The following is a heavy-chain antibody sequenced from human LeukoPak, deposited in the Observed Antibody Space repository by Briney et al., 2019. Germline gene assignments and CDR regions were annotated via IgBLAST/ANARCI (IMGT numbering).Heavy chain of an antibody. Sequence: ASVKVSCKASGGTFSSYAISWVRQAPGQGLEWMGGIIPIFGTANYAQKFQGRVTITADESTSTAYMELSSLRSEDTAVYYCASNIVVVPAAPVAHVYYYYGMDVWGKGTTVTVSS. J-gene: IGHJ6*04. D-gene: IGHD2-2*01. CDR2: IIPIFGTA. V-gene: IGHV1-69*13. CDR3: ASNIVVVPAAPVAHVYYYYGMDV. CDR1: GGTFSSYA.